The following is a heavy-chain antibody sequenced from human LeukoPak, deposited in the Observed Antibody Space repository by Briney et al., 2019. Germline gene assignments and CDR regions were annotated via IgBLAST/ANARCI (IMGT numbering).Heavy chain of an antibody. CDR2: IYHSGST. CDR1: GYSISSGYY. CDR3: ARLTYTSCYEGYCYYYYMDV. D-gene: IGHD2-2*01. J-gene: IGHJ6*03. Sequence: SETLSLTCAVSGYSISSGYYWGWIRQPPGKGLEWIGSIYHSGSTYYNPSLKSRVTISVDTSKNQFSLKLSSVTAADTAVYYYARLTYTSCYEGYCYYYYMDVWGKGTTVTVSS. V-gene: IGHV4-38-2*01.